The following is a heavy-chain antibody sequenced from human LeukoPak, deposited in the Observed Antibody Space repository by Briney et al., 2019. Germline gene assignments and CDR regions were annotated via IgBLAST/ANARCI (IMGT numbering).Heavy chain of an antibody. CDR2: ISGSGGRT. CDR1: GFTFSSYS. V-gene: IGHV3-23*01. D-gene: IGHD3-10*01. Sequence: GGSLRLSCAASGFTFSSYSMNWVRQAPGKGLEWVSAISGSGGRTYYADSVKGRFTISRDNSKNTLYLQMNSLRAEDTAVYNCAKGDFYGSGRDYYYYMDVWGKGTTVTISS. CDR3: AKGDFYGSGRDYYYYMDV. J-gene: IGHJ6*03.